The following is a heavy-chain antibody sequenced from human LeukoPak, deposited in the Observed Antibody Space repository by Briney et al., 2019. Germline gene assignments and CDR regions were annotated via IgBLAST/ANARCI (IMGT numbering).Heavy chain of an antibody. CDR2: INPSGGST. V-gene: IGHV1-46*01. CDR3: AKAARNYYDSSGYYFSPDY. D-gene: IGHD3-22*01. CDR1: GYTFTSYY. Sequence: GASVKVSCKASGYTFTSYYMHWVRQAPGQGLEWMGIINPSGGSTSYAQKFQGRVTMTRDTSTSTVYMELSSLRSEDTAVYYCAKAARNYYDSSGYYFSPDYWGQGTLVTVSS. J-gene: IGHJ4*02.